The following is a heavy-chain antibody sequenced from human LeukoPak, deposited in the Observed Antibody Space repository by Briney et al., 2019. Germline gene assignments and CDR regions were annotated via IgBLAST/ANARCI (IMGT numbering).Heavy chain of an antibody. J-gene: IGHJ4*02. CDR2: IYPGDSDT. V-gene: IGHV5-51*01. CDR3: ARQVGPGPTSDY. Sequence: GGSREISGKGSGYLFSSYWSGGVRQMPGKGREGMGIIYPGDSDTRYSPSFQGQVTISADKSISTAYLQWSSLKASDTAMYYCARQVGPGPTSDYWGQGTLVTVSS. CDR1: GYLFSSYW. D-gene: IGHD1/OR15-1a*01.